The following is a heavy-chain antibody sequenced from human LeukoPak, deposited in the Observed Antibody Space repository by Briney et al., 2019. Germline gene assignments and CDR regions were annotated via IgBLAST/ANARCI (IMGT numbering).Heavy chain of an antibody. D-gene: IGHD6-13*01. V-gene: IGHV4-34*01. CDR1: GVSFSRYY. Sequence: SETLSLTCAVYGVSFSRYYWSWIRQPPGKGLEWIGEINHSGSTNYNPSLKSRGTISVDTYKNQFSLKLSSVTAADTAVYYCARGISSWFTYFDYWGQGTLVTVSS. J-gene: IGHJ4*02. CDR2: INHSGST. CDR3: ARGISSWFTYFDY.